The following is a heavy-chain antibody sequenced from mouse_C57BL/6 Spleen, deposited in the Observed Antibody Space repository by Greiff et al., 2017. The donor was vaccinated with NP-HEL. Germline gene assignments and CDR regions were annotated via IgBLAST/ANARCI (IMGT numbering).Heavy chain of an antibody. CDR1: GYTFTSYW. D-gene: IGHD1-1*01. CDR3: ARWAPFITTRTFAY. J-gene: IGHJ3*01. CDR2: IDPSDSYT. V-gene: IGHV1-50*01. Sequence: QVQLQQPGAELVKPGASVKLSCKASGYTFTSYWMQWVKQRPGQGLEWIGEIDPSDSYTNYNQKFKGKATLTVDTSSSTAYMQLSSLTSEDSAVYYCARWAPFITTRTFAYWGQGTLVTVSA.